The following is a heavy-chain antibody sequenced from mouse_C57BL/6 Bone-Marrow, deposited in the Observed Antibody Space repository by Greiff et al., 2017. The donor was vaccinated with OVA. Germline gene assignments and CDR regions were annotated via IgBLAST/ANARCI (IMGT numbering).Heavy chain of an antibody. CDR3: ARWDGYYAMDY. Sequence: EVQLVESGPVLVKPGASVKMSCKASGYTFTDYYMNWVKQSHGKSLEWIGVINPYNGGTSYNQKFKGKATLTVDKSSSTAYMELNSLTSEDSAVYYCARWDGYYAMDYWGQGTSVTVSS. J-gene: IGHJ4*01. D-gene: IGHD2-3*01. V-gene: IGHV1-19*01. CDR2: INPYNGGT. CDR1: GYTFTDYY.